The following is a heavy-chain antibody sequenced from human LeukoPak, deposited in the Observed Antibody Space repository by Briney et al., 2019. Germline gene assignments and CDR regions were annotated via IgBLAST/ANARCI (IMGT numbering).Heavy chain of an antibody. J-gene: IGHJ4*02. V-gene: IGHV1-8*01. D-gene: IGHD3-22*01. Sequence: ASVKVSCKASGYTFTSYDINWVRQAPGQGLEWMGWMNPNSGNTGYAQKFQGRVTMTRDMSTSTVYMELSSLRSEDTAVYYCARSYDSSGYYYFDYWGQGTLVTVSS. CDR2: MNPNSGNT. CDR3: ARSYDSSGYYYFDY. CDR1: GYTFTSYD.